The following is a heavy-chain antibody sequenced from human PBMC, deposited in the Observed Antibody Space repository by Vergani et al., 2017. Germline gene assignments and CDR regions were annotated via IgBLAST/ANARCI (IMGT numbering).Heavy chain of an antibody. Sequence: QVQLVQSGAEVKKPGASVKVSCKASGYTFTSYFMHWVRQAPGQGLEWMGIINPSGGSTSYAQKFQGRVTMTRDTSTSTVYMELSSLRSEDTAVYYCARVLIFGDFMGWFDPWGQGTLVTVSS. D-gene: IGHD3-3*01. CDR2: INPSGGST. CDR3: ARVLIFGDFMGWFDP. CDR1: GYTFTSYF. J-gene: IGHJ5*02. V-gene: IGHV1-46*01.